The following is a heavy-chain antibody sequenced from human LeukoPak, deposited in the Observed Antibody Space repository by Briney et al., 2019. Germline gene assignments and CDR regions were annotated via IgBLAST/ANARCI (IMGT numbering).Heavy chain of an antibody. CDR3: ARGGRYSSAWFFDL. CDR1: GGTFSDYV. D-gene: IGHD6-19*01. J-gene: IGHJ4*02. CDR2: IFTVSETT. V-gene: IGHV1-69*01. Sequence: SVTVSCKASGGTFSDYVITWVRQAPGQGLEWMGGIFTVSETTNYAQKFQGRVTFTADESTTTAYMELSSLRSEDTAVYYCARGGRYSSAWFFDLWGQGTLVTVSS.